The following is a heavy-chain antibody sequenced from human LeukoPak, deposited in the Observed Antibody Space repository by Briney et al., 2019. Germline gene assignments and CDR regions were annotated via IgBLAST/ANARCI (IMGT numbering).Heavy chain of an antibody. Sequence: SETLSLTCTVSGGSISSYYWSWIRQPAGKGLEWIGRIYTSGSTNYNPSLKSRVTISVDTSKNQFSLKLSSVTAADTAVYYCARVLGVRVPSGSYYWINYYYMDVWGKGTTVTVSS. J-gene: IGHJ6*03. CDR1: GGSISSYY. CDR2: IYTSGST. CDR3: ARVLGVRVPSGSYYWINYYYMDV. D-gene: IGHD1-26*01. V-gene: IGHV4-4*07.